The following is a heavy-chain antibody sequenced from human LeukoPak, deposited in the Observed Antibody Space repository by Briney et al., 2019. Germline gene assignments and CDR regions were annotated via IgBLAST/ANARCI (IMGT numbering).Heavy chain of an antibody. D-gene: IGHD5-18*01. Sequence: GSLRLSCAASGFTFSSYAMHWVRQAPGKGLEWVAVISYDGSNKYYADSVKGRFTISRDNSKNTLYLQMNSLRAEDTAVYYCARVRVDTAMDGDYWGQGTLVTVSS. CDR3: ARVRVDTAMDGDY. CDR2: ISYDGSNK. V-gene: IGHV3-30-3*01. CDR1: GFTFSSYA. J-gene: IGHJ4*02.